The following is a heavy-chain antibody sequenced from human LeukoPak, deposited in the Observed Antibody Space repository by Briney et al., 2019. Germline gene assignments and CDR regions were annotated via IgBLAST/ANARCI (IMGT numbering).Heavy chain of an antibody. Sequence: PSETLSLTCAVSGGSISSCNWWSWVRQPPGKGLEWIGEIHHSGSTNYNPSLKSRVTISVDTSKTQFSLKLTSVTAADTAVYYCARDPTLVHSTYAFDIWGQGTMVTVSS. CDR2: IHHSGST. V-gene: IGHV4-4*02. D-gene: IGHD2/OR15-2a*01. CDR3: ARDPTLVHSTYAFDI. CDR1: GGSISSCNW. J-gene: IGHJ3*02.